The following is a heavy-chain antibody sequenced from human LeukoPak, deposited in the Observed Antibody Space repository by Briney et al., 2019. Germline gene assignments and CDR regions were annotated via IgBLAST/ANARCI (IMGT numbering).Heavy chain of an antibody. CDR1: GFTFSSYS. CDR3: ARDPKYSSGWYGGYYFDY. D-gene: IGHD6-19*01. V-gene: IGHV3-21*01. Sequence: AGGSLRLSCAASGFTFSSYSMNWVRQAPGKGLEWVSSISSSSSYIYYADSVKGRFTISRDNAKNSLYLQMNSLRAEDTAVYYCARDPKYSSGWYGGYYFDYWGQGTLVTVSS. CDR2: ISSSSSYI. J-gene: IGHJ4*02.